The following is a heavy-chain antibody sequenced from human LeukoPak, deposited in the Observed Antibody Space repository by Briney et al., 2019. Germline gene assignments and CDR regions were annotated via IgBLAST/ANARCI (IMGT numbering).Heavy chain of an antibody. CDR3: GRESVDYVVDY. CDR2: INPDGSEK. V-gene: IGHV3-7*01. D-gene: IGHD4-17*01. J-gene: IGHJ4*02. CDR1: GFTFSSFW. Sequence: GGSLRLSCAASGFTFSSFWMNWVRQAPGKGLEWMANINPDGSEKHYVDSVEGRFTISRDNAKNSLDLQMSSLRAEDTAVYYCGRESVDYVVDYWGQGTLVTVSS.